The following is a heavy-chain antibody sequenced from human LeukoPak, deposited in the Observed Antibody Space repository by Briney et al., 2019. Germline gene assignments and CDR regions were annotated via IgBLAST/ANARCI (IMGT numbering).Heavy chain of an antibody. V-gene: IGHV1-18*01. CDR2: ISAYNGNT. J-gene: IGHJ5*02. D-gene: IGHD3-3*01. Sequence: ASVKVSCKASGYTFTSYGISWVRQAPGQGLEWMGWISAYNGNTNYAQKLQGRVTMTTDASTSTAYMELSRLRPDDTAVYYCARGGVRFLEWLYNWFDPWGQGTLVTVSS. CDR1: GYTFTSYG. CDR3: ARGGVRFLEWLYNWFDP.